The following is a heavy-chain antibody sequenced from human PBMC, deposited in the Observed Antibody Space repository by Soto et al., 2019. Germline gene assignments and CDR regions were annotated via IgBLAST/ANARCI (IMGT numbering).Heavy chain of an antibody. V-gene: IGHV1-46*01. CDR1: GYTFTNYY. J-gene: IGHJ4*02. CDR2: INPTGGST. CDR3: ARGGKTYYYDSSGHYYSLDN. Sequence: ASVKVSCKASGYTFTNYYMHWVRQAPGQGPEWMGIINPTGGSTSYAQKLQGRVTMTRDTSTSTMYKELSSLRSEDTAEYYYARGGKTYYYDSSGHYYSLDNWGQGTPVTVSS. D-gene: IGHD3-22*01.